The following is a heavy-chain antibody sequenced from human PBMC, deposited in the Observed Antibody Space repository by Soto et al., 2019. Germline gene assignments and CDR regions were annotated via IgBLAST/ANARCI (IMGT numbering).Heavy chain of an antibody. CDR1: GFTFSSYW. D-gene: IGHD3-22*01. CDR2: INSDGSST. V-gene: IGHV3-74*01. CDR3: ARAGHYYDSSGSFDY. J-gene: IGHJ4*02. Sequence: QPGGSLRLSCAASGFTFSSYWMHWVRQAPGKGLVWVSRINSDGSSTSYADSVKGRFTISRDNSKNTLYLQMNSLRAEDTAVYYCARAGHYYDSSGSFDYWGQGTLVTVSS.